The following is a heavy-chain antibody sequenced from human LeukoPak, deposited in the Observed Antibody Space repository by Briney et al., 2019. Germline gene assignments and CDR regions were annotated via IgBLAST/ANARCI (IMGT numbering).Heavy chain of an antibody. J-gene: IGHJ4*02. CDR1: GFTFSSYA. CDR3: ARIGEGITIDS. D-gene: IGHD4-17*01. Sequence: GGSLRLSCAASGFTFSSYAMTWVRQAPGKGLDWVSVISASGGSTYYADSVQGRFTISRDSSKNTLYLQMNSLRAEDTALYYCARIGEGITIDSWGQGTLVTVSS. V-gene: IGHV3-23*01. CDR2: ISASGGST.